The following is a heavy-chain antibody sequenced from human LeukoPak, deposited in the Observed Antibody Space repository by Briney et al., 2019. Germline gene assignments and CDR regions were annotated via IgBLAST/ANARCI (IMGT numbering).Heavy chain of an antibody. CDR3: ARALGQWLVLDY. CDR2: IYYSGST. V-gene: IGHV4-31*03. CDR1: GGSISSGGYY. Sequence: SETLSLTCTVSGGSISSGGYYWSWIRQHPGKGLEWIGYIYYSGSTYYNPSLKSRVTISVDTSKSQFSLKLSSVTAADTAVYYCARALGQWLVLDYWGQGTLVTVSS. J-gene: IGHJ4*02. D-gene: IGHD6-19*01.